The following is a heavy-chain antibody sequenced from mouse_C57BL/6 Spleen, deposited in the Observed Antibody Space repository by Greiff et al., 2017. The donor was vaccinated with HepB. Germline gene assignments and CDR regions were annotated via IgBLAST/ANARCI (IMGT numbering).Heavy chain of an antibody. J-gene: IGHJ1*03. CDR1: GYTFTSYW. V-gene: IGHV1-69*01. Sequence: QVQLQQPGAALVMPGSSVKLSCKASGYTFTSYWMHWVKQRPGHGLEWIGEIYTPDSTTNYNQKFTGKSPLTVDKSSRTAYMYLSSLTSEDSACVYGSRCYYVSSLWYFDVWGTGTTVTVSS. CDR3: SRCYYVSSLWYFDV. CDR2: IYTPDSTT. D-gene: IGHD1-1*01.